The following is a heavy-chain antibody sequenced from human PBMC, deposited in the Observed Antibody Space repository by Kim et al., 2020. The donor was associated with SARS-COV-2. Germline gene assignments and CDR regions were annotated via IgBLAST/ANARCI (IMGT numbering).Heavy chain of an antibody. V-gene: IGHV1-18*01. CDR1: GYTFTSYG. D-gene: IGHD6-13*01. J-gene: IGHJ5*02. Sequence: ASVKVSCKASGYTFTSYGISWVRQAPGQGLEWMGWISAYNGNTNYAQKLQGRVTMTTDTSTSTAYMELRSLRSDDTAVYYCARVKDSSSWYLRWFDPWGQGTLVTVSS. CDR2: ISAYNGNT. CDR3: ARVKDSSSWYLRWFDP.